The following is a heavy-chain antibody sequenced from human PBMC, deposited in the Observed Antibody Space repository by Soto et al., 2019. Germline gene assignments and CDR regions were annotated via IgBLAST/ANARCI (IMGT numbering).Heavy chain of an antibody. Sequence: GGSLRLSCSASGFSVNNNYMTWARLAPGRRPEWVAVIYTRGTTHYADFATGRFTFSRDNSKNTLYLQMDSLRPEDTAVYYCAKLWGYYFESWGPGTLVTVSS. D-gene: IGHD2-21*01. J-gene: IGHJ4*02. CDR2: IYTRGTT. CDR3: AKLWGYYFES. CDR1: GFSVNNNY. V-gene: IGHV3-53*01.